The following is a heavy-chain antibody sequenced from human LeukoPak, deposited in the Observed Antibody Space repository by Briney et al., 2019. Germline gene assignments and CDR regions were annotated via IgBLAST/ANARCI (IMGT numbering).Heavy chain of an antibody. D-gene: IGHD6-13*01. CDR2: INPNSGDT. Sequence: GASVKVSCKASGYTFTGYYMNWVRRAPGQGLEWMGRINPNSGDTDYAQKFQGRVTLTRDRSITTAYLELSRLTSDDTAVYFCARDRIAAASGWFGPWGQGTLVTVSS. CDR1: GYTFTGYY. CDR3: ARDRIAAASGWFGP. J-gene: IGHJ5*02. V-gene: IGHV1-2*06.